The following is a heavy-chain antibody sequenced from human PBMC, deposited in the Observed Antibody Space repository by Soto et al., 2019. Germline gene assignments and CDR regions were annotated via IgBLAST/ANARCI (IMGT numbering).Heavy chain of an antibody. CDR1: GFTFSSYA. J-gene: IGHJ4*02. CDR2: ISESGTNT. Sequence: EVQLLESGGSLVQPGGSLRLSCAASGFTFSSYAMSWVRQGPGKGLEWVSAISESGTNTYYADSVKGRFTISRDNSKSVMYLQMSSLRNGDTATYCCARSSSSSGPWGQGTLVSCSS. CDR3: ARSSSSSGP. V-gene: IGHV3-23*01. D-gene: IGHD6-6*01.